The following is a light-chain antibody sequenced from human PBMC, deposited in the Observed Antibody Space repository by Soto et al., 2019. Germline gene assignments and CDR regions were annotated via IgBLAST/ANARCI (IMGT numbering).Light chain of an antibody. V-gene: IGKV3-11*01. CDR3: QQRSSWPFT. CDR2: ATS. CDR1: QSIGNY. J-gene: IGKJ3*01. Sequence: EVVLTQSPATLSLSPGEGATLSCRASQSIGNYLAWYQQKPGQAPRLLIYATSNRATGIPARFSGSGSGTDFTLAISSLEPDDFALYYCQQRSSWPFTFGTGTKVDSK.